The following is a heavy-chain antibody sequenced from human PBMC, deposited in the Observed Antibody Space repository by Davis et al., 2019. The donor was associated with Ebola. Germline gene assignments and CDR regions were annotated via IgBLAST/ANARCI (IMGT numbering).Heavy chain of an antibody. Sequence: PGGSLRLSCAASGFTFSSYSMNWVRKAPGKGLEWVSSISSSSSYIYYADSVKGRFTISRDNAKNSLYLQMNSLRAEDTAVYYCARVFGMATITLYYYYGMDVWGKGTTVTVSS. CDR3: ARVFGMATITLYYYYGMDV. V-gene: IGHV3-21*01. CDR1: GFTFSSYS. CDR2: ISSSSSYI. J-gene: IGHJ6*04. D-gene: IGHD5-24*01.